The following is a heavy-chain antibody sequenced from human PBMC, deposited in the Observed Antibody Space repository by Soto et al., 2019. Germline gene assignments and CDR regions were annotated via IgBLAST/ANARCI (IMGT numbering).Heavy chain of an antibody. CDR1: GFSLSTSGMC. D-gene: IGHD6-19*01. CDR2: IDWDDDK. CDR3: ARTRAVAGTYYYMDV. J-gene: IGHJ6*03. V-gene: IGHV2-70*11. Sequence: SGPTLVNPTQTLTLTCTFSGFSLSTSGMCVSWKRQPPGKALEWLARIDWDDDKYYSTSLKTRLTISKDTSKNQVVLTMTNMDPVDTATYYCARTRAVAGTYYYMDVWGKGTTVTVSS.